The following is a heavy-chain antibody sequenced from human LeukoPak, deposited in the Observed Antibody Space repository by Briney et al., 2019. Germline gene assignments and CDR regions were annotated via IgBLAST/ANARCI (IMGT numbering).Heavy chain of an antibody. Sequence: SETLSLTCTVSGGSITGYFWTWLRQPPGKGLEWIGFFYNRGNTNYNPSLKSRVTISLDTSRIQFSLKLNSVTAADTAMYYCARGTQGYRFDYWGQGTLVTVST. D-gene: IGHD5-24*01. CDR1: GGSITGYF. J-gene: IGHJ4*02. CDR3: ARGTQGYRFDY. V-gene: IGHV4-59*01. CDR2: FYNRGNT.